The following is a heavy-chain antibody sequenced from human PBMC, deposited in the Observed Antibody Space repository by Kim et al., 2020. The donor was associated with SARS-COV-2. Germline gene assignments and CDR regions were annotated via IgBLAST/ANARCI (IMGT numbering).Heavy chain of an antibody. CDR1: GGSISSSSYY. J-gene: IGHJ4*02. D-gene: IGHD6-25*01. V-gene: IGHV4-39*01. CDR3: ARQGGRQRDFDY. Sequence: SETLSLTCTVSGGSISSSSYYWGWIRQPPGKGLEWIGSIYYSGSTYYNPSLKSRVTISVDTSKNQFSLKLSSVTAADTAVYYCARQGGRQRDFDYWGQGTLVTVSS. CDR2: IYYSGST.